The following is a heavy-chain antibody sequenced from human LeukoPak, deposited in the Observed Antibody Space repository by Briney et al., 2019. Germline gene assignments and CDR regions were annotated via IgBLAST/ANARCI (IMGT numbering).Heavy chain of an antibody. CDR2: IYYSGST. CDR3: AREGDPDGSQDWFDP. D-gene: IGHD1-26*01. V-gene: IGHV4-59*01. J-gene: IGHJ5*02. CDR1: GGSISSYY. Sequence: SETLSLTCTVSGGSISSYYWSWIRQPPGKGLEWIGYIYYSGSTNYNPSLKSRVTISVDTTKNQFSLKLSSVTAADTAVYYCAREGDPDGSQDWFDPWGQGTLVTVSS.